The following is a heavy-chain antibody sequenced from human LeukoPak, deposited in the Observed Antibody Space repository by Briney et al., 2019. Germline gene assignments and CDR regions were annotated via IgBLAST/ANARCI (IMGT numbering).Heavy chain of an antibody. D-gene: IGHD3-10*01. CDR3: TKEGLSSFSAWFDP. Sequence: GGSLRLSCAASGFTFRNYGMHWVRQAPGVGLGWVAVVSRDGRTQYYADSVKGRFTISRDNSRDTLFLQMNSQRAADTAAYYCTKEGLSSFSAWFDPWGQGTLVTVS. CDR1: GFTFRNYG. CDR2: VSRDGRTQ. J-gene: IGHJ5*02. V-gene: IGHV3-30*18.